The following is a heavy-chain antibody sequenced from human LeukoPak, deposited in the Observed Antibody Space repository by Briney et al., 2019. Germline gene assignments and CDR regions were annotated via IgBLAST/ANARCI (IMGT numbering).Heavy chain of an antibody. D-gene: IGHD6-13*01. CDR2: INHSGST. J-gene: IGHJ6*02. CDR3: ARGGPNGYSSSWFSRPIYYYGMDV. CDR1: GGSFSGYY. Sequence: PSETLSLTCAVYGGSFSGYYWSWIRQPPGKGLEWIGEINHSGSTNYNPSLKSRVTISVDTSKNQFSLKLSSVTAADTAVYYCARGGPNGYSSSWFSRPIYYYGMDVWGQGTTVTVSS. V-gene: IGHV4-34*01.